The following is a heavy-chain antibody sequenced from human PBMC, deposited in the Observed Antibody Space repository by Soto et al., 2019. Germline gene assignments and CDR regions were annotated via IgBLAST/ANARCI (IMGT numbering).Heavy chain of an antibody. Sequence: GGSLRLSCAASGFTFSSYAMSWVRQAPGKGLEYVSAISSSGGSTYYADSVKGRFTISRDNSKNTLYLQMSSLRAEDTAVYYCVKDSLYYYDLGIGYWGQGTLVTVSS. CDR2: ISSSGGST. CDR3: VKDSLYYYDLGIGY. CDR1: GFTFSSYA. J-gene: IGHJ4*02. D-gene: IGHD3-22*01. V-gene: IGHV3-64D*08.